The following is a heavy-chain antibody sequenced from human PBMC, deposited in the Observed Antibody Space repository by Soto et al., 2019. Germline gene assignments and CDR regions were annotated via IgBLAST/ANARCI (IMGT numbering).Heavy chain of an antibody. CDR2: IYPGDSDT. CDR1: GYSFTSYW. V-gene: IGHV5-51*01. Sequence: GESLKISCKGSGYSFTSYWINWVRQMPGKGLEWMGIIYPGDSDTRYSPSFQGQVTISADKSIDTAYLQWRSLKASDTAVYYCARHHGSPGSYFGLDVWGQGTTVTVSS. D-gene: IGHD6-13*01. CDR3: ARHHGSPGSYFGLDV. J-gene: IGHJ6*02.